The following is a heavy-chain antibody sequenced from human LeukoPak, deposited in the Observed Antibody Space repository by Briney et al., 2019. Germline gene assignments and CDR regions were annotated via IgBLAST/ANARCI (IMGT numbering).Heavy chain of an antibody. Sequence: PGGSLRLSCAASGFTFSNYYMTWLRQTPGKGLEWVSYISSSGDIMDYADSVKGRLTISRDNAKASLYLQMNSLGADDTAIYYCAKGHTYGMIWGQGTLVTVSS. CDR2: ISSSGDIM. CDR3: AKGHTYGMI. V-gene: IGHV3-11*01. D-gene: IGHD5-18*01. J-gene: IGHJ4*02. CDR1: GFTFSNYY.